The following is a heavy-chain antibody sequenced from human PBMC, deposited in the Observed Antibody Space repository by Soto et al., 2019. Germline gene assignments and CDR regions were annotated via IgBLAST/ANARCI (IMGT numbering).Heavy chain of an antibody. Sequence: GGSLRLSCAASGFTFSSYGMHWVRQAPGKGLEWVAVIWYDGSNKYYADSVKGRFTISRDNSKNTLYLQMNSLRAEDTAVYYCARGTQGWTYSGYDVDYWGQGTLVTVSS. CDR1: GFTFSSYG. J-gene: IGHJ4*02. V-gene: IGHV3-33*01. CDR2: IWYDGSNK. D-gene: IGHD5-12*01. CDR3: ARGTQGWTYSGYDVDY.